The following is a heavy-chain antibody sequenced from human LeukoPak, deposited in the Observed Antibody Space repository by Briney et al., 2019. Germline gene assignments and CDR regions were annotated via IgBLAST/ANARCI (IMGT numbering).Heavy chain of an antibody. CDR3: ARLRWFGEWWFDP. D-gene: IGHD3-10*01. Sequence: ASAKVSCKASGYTFTGYYMHWVRQAPGQGLEWMGWINPNSGGTNYAQKFQGRVTMTRDTSISTAYMELSSLRSEDTAVYYCARLRWFGEWWFDPWGQGTLVTVSS. V-gene: IGHV1-2*02. J-gene: IGHJ5*02. CDR1: GYTFTGYY. CDR2: INPNSGGT.